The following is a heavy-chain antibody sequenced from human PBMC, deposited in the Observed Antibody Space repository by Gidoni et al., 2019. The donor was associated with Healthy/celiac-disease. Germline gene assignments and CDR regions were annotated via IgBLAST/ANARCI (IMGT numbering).Heavy chain of an antibody. CDR3: ARVGYCSSTSCYKMDV. CDR1: GGPFSSYT. D-gene: IGHD2-2*02. CDR2: IIPILGIA. Sequence: QVQLVQSGAEVKKPGSSVQVSCKASGGPFSSYTISWVRQAPGQGLEWMGRIIPILGIANYAQKFQGRVTITADKSTSTAYMELSSLRSEDTAVYYCARVGYCSSTSCYKMDVWGQGTTVTVSS. V-gene: IGHV1-69*02. J-gene: IGHJ6*02.